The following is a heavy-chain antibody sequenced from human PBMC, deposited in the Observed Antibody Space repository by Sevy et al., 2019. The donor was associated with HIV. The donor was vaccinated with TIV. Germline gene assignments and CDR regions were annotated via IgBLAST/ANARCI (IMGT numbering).Heavy chain of an antibody. CDR3: ARRHGDY. CDR1: GGSISSYC. J-gene: IGHJ4*02. V-gene: IGHV4-59*13. CDR2: IYYSGST. Sequence: SETLSLTCTVSGGSISSYCWSWIRQPPGKGLEWIGYIYYSGSTNYNPSLKSRVTISVDTSKNQFSLKLSSVTAADTAVYYCARRHGDYWGQGTLVTVSS.